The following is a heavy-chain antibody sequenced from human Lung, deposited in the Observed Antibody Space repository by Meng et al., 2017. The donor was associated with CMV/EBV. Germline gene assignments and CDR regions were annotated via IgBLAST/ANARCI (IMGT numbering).Heavy chain of an antibody. J-gene: IGHJ6*04. V-gene: IGHV4-34*01. CDR1: GGSFTNYY. CDR3: ARLFRGGYCSTTSCPYGLDV. Sequence: SETLSLXCAVYGGSFTNYYWNWIRQPPGKGLEWIGEIDHSGSTNYNPSLKSRVTISVDTSTKRFSLKLSSVTAADTAVYYCARLFRGGYCSTTSCPYGLDVXRGGXTVTVSS. CDR2: IDHSGST. D-gene: IGHD2-2*01.